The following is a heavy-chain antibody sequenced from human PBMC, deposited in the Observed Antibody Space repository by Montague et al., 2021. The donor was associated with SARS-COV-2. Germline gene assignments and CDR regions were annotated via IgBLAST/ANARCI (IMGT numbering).Heavy chain of an antibody. CDR1: GGSIANSHKY. Sequence: SETLSLTCTVFGGSIANSHKYWGWVRQPPGKGLEWIGSVLYTGTPYDHPSLTARVTISLDTSKNQFSLKMYSVTAADTATYFCVAGGDSAKAGAYWGQGTLVTVSS. V-gene: IGHV4-39*07. J-gene: IGHJ4*02. CDR2: VLYTGTP. D-gene: IGHD3-16*01. CDR3: VAGGDSAKAGAY.